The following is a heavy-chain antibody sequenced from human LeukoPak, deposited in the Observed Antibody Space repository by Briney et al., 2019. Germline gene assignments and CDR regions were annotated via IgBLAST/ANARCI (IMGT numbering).Heavy chain of an antibody. CDR1: GYTFTGYY. V-gene: IGHV1-2*02. Sequence: ASVKVSCKASGYTFTGYYMHWVRQAPGQGLEWMGWINPNRGGTNHAQKFQGRVTMTRDTSISTAYMELSRLRSDDTAVYYCARAYTGIVGATFAFDIWGQGTMVTVSS. J-gene: IGHJ3*02. D-gene: IGHD1-26*01. CDR3: ARAYTGIVGATFAFDI. CDR2: INPNRGGT.